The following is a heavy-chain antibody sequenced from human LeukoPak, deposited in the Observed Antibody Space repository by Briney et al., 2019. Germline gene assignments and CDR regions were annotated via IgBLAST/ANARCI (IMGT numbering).Heavy chain of an antibody. Sequence: SETLSLTCAVYGGSFSGYYWSWIRQPPGKGLEWIGEINHSGSTNYNPSLKSRVTISVDTSKNQFSLKLSSVTAADTAVYYCARGREDIVVVPAAPFDYWGQGTLVTVSS. CDR3: ARGREDIVVVPAAPFDY. J-gene: IGHJ4*02. CDR2: INHSGST. V-gene: IGHV4-34*01. D-gene: IGHD2-2*01. CDR1: GGSFSGYY.